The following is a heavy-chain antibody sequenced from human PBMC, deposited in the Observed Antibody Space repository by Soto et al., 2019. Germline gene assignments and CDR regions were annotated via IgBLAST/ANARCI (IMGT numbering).Heavy chain of an antibody. D-gene: IGHD3-22*01. Sequence: PSETLSLTCTVTGDSIKTHYWSWIRQPPGKGLEWIGYISSSGNTNYNPSLKRRVSIAVDKSKNQFSLNLTSVTAADTAVYYCARAPMVLTRSYFDSWGQGTPVTVSS. CDR2: ISSSGNT. V-gene: IGHV4-59*11. CDR1: GDSIKTHY. CDR3: ARAPMVLTRSYFDS. J-gene: IGHJ4*02.